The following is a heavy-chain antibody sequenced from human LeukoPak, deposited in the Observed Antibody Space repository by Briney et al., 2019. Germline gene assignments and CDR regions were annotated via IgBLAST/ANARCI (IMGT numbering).Heavy chain of an antibody. V-gene: IGHV4-39*07. CDR2: IYYSGST. CDR1: GGSISRSSYY. CDR3: ARGWDRYNWFDP. D-gene: IGHD1-26*01. J-gene: IGHJ5*02. Sequence: SETLSLTCTVSGGSISRSSYYWGWIPKPPGKGLQWIGRIYYSGSTHYNPSLKSRVTISVDTSKNQFSLKLSSVTAADTAVYYCARGWDRYNWFDPWGQGTLVTVSS.